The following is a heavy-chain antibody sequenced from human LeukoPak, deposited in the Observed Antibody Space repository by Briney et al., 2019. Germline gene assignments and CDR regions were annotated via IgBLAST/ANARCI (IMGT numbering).Heavy chain of an antibody. CDR2: INWNGGRI. J-gene: IGHJ3*02. Sequence: GGSLRLSCAASGFSFSNYAMSCVRQPPGKGLEWVSGINWNGGRIGYADSVKGRFTISRGNAKKSLYMQMNILRAEDTALYYCARGGYYYDSSGGAFDIWGQGTMVTVSS. CDR3: ARGGYYYDSSGGAFDI. D-gene: IGHD3-22*01. CDR1: GFSFSNYA. V-gene: IGHV3-20*04.